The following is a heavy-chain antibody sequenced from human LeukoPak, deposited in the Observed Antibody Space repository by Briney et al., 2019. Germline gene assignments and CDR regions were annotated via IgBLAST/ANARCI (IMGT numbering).Heavy chain of an antibody. CDR2: IKQDGSEK. CDR1: VFTFSSYG. Sequence: GGSLRLSCAASVFTFSSYGISWVRHAPWKGLEWVVNIKQDGSEKYYVDSVKGRFTISRDNAKNSLYLQMNSLRAEDTAVYYCARVGGDYLRRAFDIWGQGTMVTVSS. J-gene: IGHJ3*02. CDR3: ARVGGDYLRRAFDI. V-gene: IGHV3-7*01. D-gene: IGHD4-17*01.